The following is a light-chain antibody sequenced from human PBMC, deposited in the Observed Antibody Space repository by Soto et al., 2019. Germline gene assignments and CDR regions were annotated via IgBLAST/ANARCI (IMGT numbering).Light chain of an antibody. J-gene: IGLJ1*01. V-gene: IGLV2-8*01. CDR3: SSYAGINNLGV. CDR1: SSDVGGYNY. CDR2: EVN. Sequence: QSALTQPPSASGSPGQSVTISCTGTSSDVGGYNYVSWYQQHPGKAPKLMFFEVNKRPSGVPDRFSGSKSGNTASLTVSGLQAEDEADYYCSSYAGINNLGVFGTGTKLTVL.